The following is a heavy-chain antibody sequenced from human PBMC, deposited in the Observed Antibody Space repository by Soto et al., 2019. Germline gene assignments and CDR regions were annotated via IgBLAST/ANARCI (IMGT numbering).Heavy chain of an antibody. CDR3: ARAGGLGAVAVDY. V-gene: IGHV4-30-2*01. CDR2: IYHSGST. Sequence: QLQLQESGSGLVKPSQTLSLTCAVSGGSISSGGYSWSWILQPPGNGLEWIGYIYHSGSTYYNPSLKRRVTISVDRSKNQFSLKLSSVTAADTAVYYCARAGGLGAVAVDYWGQGTLVTVSS. CDR1: GGSISSGGYS. D-gene: IGHD6-19*01. J-gene: IGHJ4*02.